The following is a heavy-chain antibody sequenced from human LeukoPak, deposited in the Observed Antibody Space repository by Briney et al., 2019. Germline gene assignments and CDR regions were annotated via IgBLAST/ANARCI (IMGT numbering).Heavy chain of an antibody. CDR2: INPNSGGT. V-gene: IGHV1-2*02. CDR1: GYTFTGYY. CDR3: AREGCSGGSCYFDY. J-gene: IGHJ4*02. Sequence: ASVKVSCKXSGYTFTGYYMHWVRQSPGQGLEWMGWINPNSGGTNYAQKFQGRVTMTRDTSISTAYMELSRLRSDDTAVYYCAREGCSGGSCYFDYWGQGTLVTVSS. D-gene: IGHD2-15*01.